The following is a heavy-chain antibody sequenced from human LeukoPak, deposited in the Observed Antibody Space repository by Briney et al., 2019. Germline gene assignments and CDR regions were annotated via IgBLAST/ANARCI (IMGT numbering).Heavy chain of an antibody. V-gene: IGHV1-69*05. CDR1: GYTFTVYY. CDR3: ARELDCSSTSCYSWFDP. D-gene: IGHD2-2*01. Sequence: SVKVSCKASGYTFTVYYMHWVRQAPGQGLEWMGGIIPIFGTANYAQKFQGRVTITTDESTSTAYMELSSLRSEDTAVYYCARELDCSSTSCYSWFDPWGQGTLVTVSS. CDR2: IIPIFGTA. J-gene: IGHJ5*02.